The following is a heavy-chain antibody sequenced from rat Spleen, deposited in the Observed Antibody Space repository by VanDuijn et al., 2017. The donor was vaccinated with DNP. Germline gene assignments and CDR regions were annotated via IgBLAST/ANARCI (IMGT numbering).Heavy chain of an antibody. CDR3: ATTYRFAY. J-gene: IGHJ3*01. Sequence: EVHLVESGGDLVQPGRSLKLSCVASGFTFNNYWMTWIRQVPGKGLEWVASITSSGGGSYYRDSVKGRFTISRDNAKNTQYLQMDSLRSEDTATYYCATTYRFAYWGQGTLVTVSS. CDR2: ITSSGGGS. D-gene: IGHD2-1*01. V-gene: IGHV5-31*01. CDR1: GFTFNNYW.